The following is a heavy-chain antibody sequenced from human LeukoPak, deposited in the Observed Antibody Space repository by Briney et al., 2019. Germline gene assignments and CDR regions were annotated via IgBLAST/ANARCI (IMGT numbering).Heavy chain of an antibody. D-gene: IGHD2-8*02. CDR3: ARSRCTGGVCYKGKYYMDV. CDR1: GGSISSYY. CDR2: SDST. Sequence: SETLSLTCTVSGGSISSYYWSWIRQPPGKGLEYIGYSDSTNYNPSLKSRVTISVDTSKNQFSLKLSSVTAADAAVYYCARSRCTGGVCYKGKYYMDVWGKGTTVTVSS. J-gene: IGHJ6*03. V-gene: IGHV4-59*12.